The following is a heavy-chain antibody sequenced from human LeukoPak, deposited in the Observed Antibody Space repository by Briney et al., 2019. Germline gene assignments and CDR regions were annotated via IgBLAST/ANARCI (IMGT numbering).Heavy chain of an antibody. CDR3: AGYWGPPGYMDV. D-gene: IGHD7-27*01. CDR2: INHSGST. J-gene: IGHJ6*03. Sequence: SETLSLTCAVYGGSFSGYYWSWIRQPPGKGLEWIGEINHSGSTNYNPSLKSRVTISVDTSKNQFSLKLSSVTAADTAVYYCAGYWGPPGYMDVWGKGTTVTVSS. V-gene: IGHV4-34*01. CDR1: GGSFSGYY.